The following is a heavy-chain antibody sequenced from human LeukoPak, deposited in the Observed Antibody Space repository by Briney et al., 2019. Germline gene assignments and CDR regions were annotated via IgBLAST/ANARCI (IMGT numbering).Heavy chain of an antibody. V-gene: IGHV1-69*04. Sequence: SVKVSCKASGGTFSSYAISWVRQAPGQGLEWMGRIIPILGIANYAQKFQGRVTITADKSTSTAYMELNSLRSEDTAVYYCARARGTYYYDSSGYSDCWGQGTLVTVSS. CDR1: GGTFSSYA. CDR3: ARARGTYYYDSSGYSDC. CDR2: IIPILGIA. D-gene: IGHD3-22*01. J-gene: IGHJ4*02.